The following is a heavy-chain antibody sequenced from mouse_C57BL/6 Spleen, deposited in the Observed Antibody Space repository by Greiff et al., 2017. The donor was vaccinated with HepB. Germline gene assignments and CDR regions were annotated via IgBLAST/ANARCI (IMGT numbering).Heavy chain of an antibody. D-gene: IGHD2-1*01. Sequence: EVQLQQSGAELVRPGASVKLSCTASGFNIKDDYMHWVKQRPEQGLEWIGWIDPENGDTEYASKVQGKATITADTSSNTAYLQLSSLTSEDTAVYYCFYYGNWYFAVWGTGTTVTVSS. V-gene: IGHV14-4*01. CDR1: GFNIKDDY. CDR3: FYYGNWYFAV. CDR2: IDPENGDT. J-gene: IGHJ1*03.